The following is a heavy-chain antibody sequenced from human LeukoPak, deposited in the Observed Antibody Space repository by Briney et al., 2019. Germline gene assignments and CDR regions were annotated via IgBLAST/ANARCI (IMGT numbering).Heavy chain of an antibody. Sequence: GASVKVSCKASGYTFTSYGISWVRQAPGQGLEWMGWISGYNGNTKYAQKLQGRVTMTTDTSTTTAYMELRSLRSDDTAVYYCARDRYSGYDWSFDYWGQGTLVTVSS. J-gene: IGHJ4*02. CDR1: GYTFTSYG. CDR2: ISGYNGNT. D-gene: IGHD5-12*01. V-gene: IGHV1-18*01. CDR3: ARDRYSGYDWSFDY.